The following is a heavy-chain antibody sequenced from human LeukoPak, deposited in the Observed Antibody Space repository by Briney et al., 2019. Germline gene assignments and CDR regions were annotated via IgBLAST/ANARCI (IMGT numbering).Heavy chain of an antibody. V-gene: IGHV3-30*18. D-gene: IGHD3-10*01. Sequence: HSGGSLRLSCAASGFTFSSYGMHWVRQAPGKGLEWVAVISYDGSNKYYADSVKGRFTISRDNSKNTLYLQMNSLRAEDTAVYYCAKESGPYGPGSYLYAAGDRFGYGMDVWGQGTTVTVSS. CDR2: ISYDGSNK. CDR3: AKESGPYGPGSYLYAAGDRFGYGMDV. CDR1: GFTFSSYG. J-gene: IGHJ6*02.